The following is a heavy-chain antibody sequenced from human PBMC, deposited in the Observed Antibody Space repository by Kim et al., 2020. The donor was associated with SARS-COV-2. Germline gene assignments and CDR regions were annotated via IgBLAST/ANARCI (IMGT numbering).Heavy chain of an antibody. Sequence: GGSLRLSCAASGFTFSSYGMHWVRQAPGKGLEWVAVIWYDGSNKYYADSVKGRFTISRDNSKNTLYLQMNSLRAEDTAVYYCAKAGHSSGYYRGDIDYWGQGTLVTVSS. J-gene: IGHJ4*02. V-gene: IGHV3-33*06. D-gene: IGHD3-22*01. CDR1: GFTFSSYG. CDR3: AKAGHSSGYYRGDIDY. CDR2: IWYDGSNK.